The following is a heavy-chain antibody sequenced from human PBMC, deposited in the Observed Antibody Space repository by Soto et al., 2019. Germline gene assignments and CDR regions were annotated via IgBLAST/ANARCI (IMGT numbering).Heavy chain of an antibody. J-gene: IGHJ4*02. Sequence: GGSLRLSCAASGFTFSSYWMHWVRQAPGKGLVWVSRINNDGTTTTYADSVKGRFTISRDDAKNTLYLEMNSLRVEDTAVYYCVRGYSGTYRIDYWGQGTPVTVSS. CDR2: INNDGTTT. V-gene: IGHV3-74*01. D-gene: IGHD1-26*01. CDR1: GFTFSSYW. CDR3: VRGYSGTYRIDY.